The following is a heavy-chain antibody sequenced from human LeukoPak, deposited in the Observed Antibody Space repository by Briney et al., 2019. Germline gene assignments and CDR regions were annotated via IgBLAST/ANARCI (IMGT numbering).Heavy chain of an antibody. CDR3: AKTTEKALWFGELNYYFDY. J-gene: IGHJ4*02. D-gene: IGHD3-10*01. CDR1: GFTFSSYA. V-gene: IGHV3-23*01. Sequence: GGSLRPSCAASGFTFSSYAMSWVRQAPGKGLEWVSAISGSGGSTYYADSVKGRFTISRDNSKNTLYLQMNSLRAEDTAVYYCAKTTEKALWFGELNYYFDYWGQGTLVTVSS. CDR2: ISGSGGST.